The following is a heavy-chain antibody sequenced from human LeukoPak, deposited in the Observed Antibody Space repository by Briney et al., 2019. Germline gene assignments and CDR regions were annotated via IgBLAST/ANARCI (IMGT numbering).Heavy chain of an antibody. J-gene: IGHJ4*02. Sequence: PSQTLSPTCSFSGGSISNYYWSWVRQSPGKGLEWIGYIYYSGSTDYNPSLKSRVTISIDTSKNHFSLRLSSVTAADTASYYCARGYAYGPNYYFDYWGQGTLVTVSS. CDR3: ARGYAYGPNYYFDY. D-gene: IGHD5-18*01. V-gene: IGHV4-59*01. CDR1: GGSISNYY. CDR2: IYYSGST.